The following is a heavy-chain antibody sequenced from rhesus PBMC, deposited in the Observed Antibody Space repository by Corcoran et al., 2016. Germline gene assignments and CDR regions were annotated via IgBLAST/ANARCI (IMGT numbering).Heavy chain of an antibody. V-gene: IGHV2-174*01. D-gene: IGHD1-44*02. CDR1: GFSISTSGMG. J-gene: IGHJ4*01. CDR3: ARSPYSGSFTLVLFDY. CDR2: IYWDDDK. Sequence: QVTLKESGPALVKPTQTLTLTCTFSGFSISTSGMGVGWIRQPPGQALKWLALIYWDDDKYYSTSLKSRLTISKDTSKNQVVLTMTNMDPVDTATYYCARSPYSGSFTLVLFDYWGQGVLVTVSS.